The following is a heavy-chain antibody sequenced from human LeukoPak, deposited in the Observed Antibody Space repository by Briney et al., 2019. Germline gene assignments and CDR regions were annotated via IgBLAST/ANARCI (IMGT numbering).Heavy chain of an antibody. J-gene: IGHJ4*02. V-gene: IGHV2-70*17. CDR2: IDWDDDK. CDR3: ARTDPLSAAAGWYYFDS. CDR1: GFSLSSPKMG. Sequence: RKSGPTLVNPTETLTLTCTVSGFSLSSPKMGVSWVRQPPGKALEWLARIDWDDDKFYSTSLKTRLTISKDTSKNQVVLTMTNMDPVDTATYYYARTDPLSAAAGWYYFDSWGQGTLVTVSS. D-gene: IGHD6-13*01.